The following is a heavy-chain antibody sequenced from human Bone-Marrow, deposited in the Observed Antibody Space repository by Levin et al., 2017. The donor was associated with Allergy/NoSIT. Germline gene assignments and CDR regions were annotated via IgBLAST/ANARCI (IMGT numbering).Heavy chain of an antibody. Sequence: SQTLSLTCIVSGDSISGSSYFWGWIRQPPGEGLEWIGSVHYGGSAYYNPSLKTRVTISLDPSKNQFSVKLNSVSAADTAVDYCAAPSGGSGSATYWGQGTLVTVS. CDR1: GDSISGSSYF. CDR3: AAPSGGSGSATY. D-gene: IGHD3-10*01. CDR2: VHYGGSA. J-gene: IGHJ4*02. V-gene: IGHV4-39*01.